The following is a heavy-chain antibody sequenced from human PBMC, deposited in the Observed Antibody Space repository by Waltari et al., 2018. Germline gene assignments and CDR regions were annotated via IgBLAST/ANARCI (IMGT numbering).Heavy chain of an antibody. Sequence: QVQLVQSGAEVKKPGASVKVSCKASGYTFTGYYMHWVRQAPGQGLEWMGWINLNSGGTNDAQKFQGWVTMTRDTSISTAYMELSRLRSDDTAVYYCARGDPYELYGMDVWGQGTTVTVSS. V-gene: IGHV1-2*04. CDR3: ARGDPYELYGMDV. CDR1: GYTFTGYY. CDR2: INLNSGGT. J-gene: IGHJ6*02. D-gene: IGHD1-26*01.